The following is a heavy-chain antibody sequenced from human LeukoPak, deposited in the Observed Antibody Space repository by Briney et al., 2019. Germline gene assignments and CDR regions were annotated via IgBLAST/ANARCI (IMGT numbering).Heavy chain of an antibody. V-gene: IGHV3-23*01. CDR1: GFTFSSYA. CDR3: AREWVGNFAYFDY. J-gene: IGHJ4*02. D-gene: IGHD1-1*01. CDR2: ISGSGGST. Sequence: QAGGSLRLSCAASGFTFSSYAMSWVRQAPGKGLAWVSAISGSGGSTYYADSVKGRFTISRDNSKNTLYLQMNSLRAEDTAVYYCAREWVGNFAYFDYWGQGTLVTVSS.